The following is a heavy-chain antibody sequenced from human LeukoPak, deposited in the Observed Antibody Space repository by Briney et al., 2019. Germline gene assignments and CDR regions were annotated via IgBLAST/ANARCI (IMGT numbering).Heavy chain of an antibody. D-gene: IGHD5-18*01. CDR1: GFTFSSYS. J-gene: IGHJ4*02. CDR3: ARDRGYSYEFDY. CDR2: SSSSSSYI. V-gene: IGHV3-21*01. Sequence: GGSLRLSCAASGFTFSSYSMNWVRQAPGKGLEWVSSSSSSSSYIYYADSVKGRFTISRDNAKNSLYLQMNSLRAEDTAVYYCARDRGYSYEFDYWGQGTLVTVSS.